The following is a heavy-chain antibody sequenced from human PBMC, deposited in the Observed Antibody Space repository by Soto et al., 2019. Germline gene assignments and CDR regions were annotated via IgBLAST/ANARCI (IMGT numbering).Heavy chain of an antibody. CDR3: AKDLYSYCSRTSCSQWLDP. CDR2: ISGSGGST. J-gene: IGHJ5*02. V-gene: IGHV3-23*01. CDR1: GFTFSSYA. Sequence: GGSLRLSCAASGFTFSSYAMSWVRQAPGKGLEWVSAISGSGGSTYYADSVKGRFTISRDNSKNTLYLQMNSLRAEDTAVYYCAKDLYSYCSRTSCSQWLDPWGQGTLVTVYS. D-gene: IGHD2-2*01.